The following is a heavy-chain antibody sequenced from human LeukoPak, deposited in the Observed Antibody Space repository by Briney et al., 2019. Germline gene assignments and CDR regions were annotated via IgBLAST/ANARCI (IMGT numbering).Heavy chain of an antibody. CDR3: ARDWEVYDILTGYATGDAFDI. CDR1: GGSFSGYY. J-gene: IGHJ3*02. D-gene: IGHD3-9*01. V-gene: IGHV4-4*07. Sequence: SETLSLTCAVYGGSFSGYYWSWIRQPAGKGLEWIGRIYTSGSTSYNPSLKSRVTMSVDTSKNQFSLKLSSMTAADTAVYYCARDWEVYDILTGYATGDAFDIWGQGTMVTVSS. CDR2: IYTSGST.